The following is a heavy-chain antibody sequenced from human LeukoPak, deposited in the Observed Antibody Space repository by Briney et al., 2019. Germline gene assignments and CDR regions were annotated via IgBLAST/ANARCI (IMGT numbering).Heavy chain of an antibody. D-gene: IGHD2-8*01. CDR3: ARRSRNGLDAFDN. J-gene: IGHJ3*02. V-gene: IGHV1-2*02. Sequence: EASVKVSCKASAYTFTGYYLHWVRQAPGQGPEWVGWIDPNNGDTEYAQEFQGRVTMTRVRSISTAYMELSRLTSDDTAVYYCARRSRNGLDAFDNWGQGTMVTVSS. CDR1: AYTFTGYY. CDR2: IDPNNGDT.